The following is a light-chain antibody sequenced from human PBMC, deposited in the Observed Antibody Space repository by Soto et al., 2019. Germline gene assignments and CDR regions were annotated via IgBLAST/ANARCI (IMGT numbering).Light chain of an antibody. J-gene: IGKJ3*01. CDR3: QQYYSSPFT. CDR2: AAS. CDR1: QGISSY. Sequence: AIRMTQSPSSFSASTGDRVTITCRASQGISSYLAWYQQKPGKAPKLLIYAASTLQSVVPSRFSGSGSGTDFTLTISCLQSEDFATYYCQQYYSSPFTFGPGTKVDIK. V-gene: IGKV1-8*01.